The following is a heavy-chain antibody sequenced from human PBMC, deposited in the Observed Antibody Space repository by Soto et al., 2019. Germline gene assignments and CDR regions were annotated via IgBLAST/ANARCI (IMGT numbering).Heavy chain of an antibody. CDR3: SRFGDLLYDYYYYMDV. Sequence: GGSLRLSCAASGFTFSSYSMNWVRQAPGKGLEWVSYISTSSGTMYYADSVKGRFTISRDNAKNSLYLQMNSLRAEDTAVYYCSRFGDLLYDYYYYMDVWGKGTTVTVSS. CDR2: ISTSSGTM. CDR1: GFTFSSYS. J-gene: IGHJ6*03. V-gene: IGHV3-48*01. D-gene: IGHD3-10*01.